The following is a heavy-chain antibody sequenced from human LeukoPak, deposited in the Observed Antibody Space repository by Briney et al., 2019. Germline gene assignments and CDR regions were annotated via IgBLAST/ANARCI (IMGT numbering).Heavy chain of an antibody. CDR2: IYYSGST. CDR1: GGSISSYY. J-gene: IGHJ4*02. Sequence: SETLSLTCTVSGGSISSYYWSWIRQPPGKGLEWIGYIYYSGSTNYNPSLKSRVTISVDTCKNQFSLKLSSVTAADTAVYYCARDLVYDSSGYPLDWGQGTLVTVSS. CDR3: ARDLVYDSSGYPLD. D-gene: IGHD3-22*01. V-gene: IGHV4-59*01.